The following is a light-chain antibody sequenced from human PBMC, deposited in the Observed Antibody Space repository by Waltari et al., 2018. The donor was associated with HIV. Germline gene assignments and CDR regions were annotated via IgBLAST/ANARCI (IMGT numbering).Light chain of an antibody. CDR2: DVD. Sequence: QSALTQPHLVSGSPGQSLTISCTGTSIYVDTFVSWSQQTPGKPPKGIIYDVDKRPSGVPDRFSGSKSGNTASLTISGLQAEDEADYHCCSHAGNLIFVFGTGTRVTVL. CDR3: CSHAGNLIFV. V-gene: IGLV2-11*01. CDR1: SIYVDTF. J-gene: IGLJ1*01.